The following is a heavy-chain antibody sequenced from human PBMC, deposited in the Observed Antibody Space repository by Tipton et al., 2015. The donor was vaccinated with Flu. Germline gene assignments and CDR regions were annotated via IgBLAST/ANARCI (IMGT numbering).Heavy chain of an antibody. V-gene: IGHV3-53*01. CDR2: VYADGRT. J-gene: IGHJ4*02. CDR1: GFTVSTSY. CDR3: ARDEGGTYPD. D-gene: IGHD1-14*01. Sequence: VQLVQSGGGLIRPGGSLRLSCAVSGFTVSTSYMSWVRQPPGKGLEWVSIVYADGRTYYADSVEGRFAISRDNSKNILYLQMNSLRADDTAVYFCARDEGGTYPDWGQGARVTVSS.